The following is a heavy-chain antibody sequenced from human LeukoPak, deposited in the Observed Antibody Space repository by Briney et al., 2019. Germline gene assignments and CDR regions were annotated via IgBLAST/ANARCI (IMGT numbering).Heavy chain of an antibody. CDR2: IYYSGST. CDR3: ATWRTAKTGFDY. V-gene: IGHV4-31*03. Sequence: SETLSLTCTVSGGSISSGGYYWSWIRQHPGKGLEWIGYIYYSGSTYYNPSLKSRVTISVDTSKNQFSLRLSSVTAADTAVYYCATWRTAKTGFDYWGQGTLVTVSS. J-gene: IGHJ4*02. CDR1: GGSISSGGYY. D-gene: IGHD1-1*01.